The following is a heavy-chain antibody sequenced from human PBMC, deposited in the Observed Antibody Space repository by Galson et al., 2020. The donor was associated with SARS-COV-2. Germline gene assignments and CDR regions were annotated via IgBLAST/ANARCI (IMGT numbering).Heavy chain of an antibody. CDR1: GFTFSSYS. Sequence: GESLKISCAASGFTFSSYSMNWVRQAPGKGLEWVSYISSSSSTIYYADSVNGRFTISRDNAKNSQYLQMNSLRAEDTAVYYCARDWGYGDYGPYYYGMDVWGQGTTVTVSS. D-gene: IGHD4-17*01. CDR3: ARDWGYGDYGPYYYGMDV. V-gene: IGHV3-48*04. CDR2: ISSSSSTI. J-gene: IGHJ6*02.